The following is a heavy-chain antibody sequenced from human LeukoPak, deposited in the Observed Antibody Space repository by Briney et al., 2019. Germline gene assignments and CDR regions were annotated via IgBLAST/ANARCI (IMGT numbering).Heavy chain of an antibody. CDR2: MNPNSGNT. CDR1: GYTFTSYD. J-gene: IGHJ3*02. D-gene: IGHD1-7*01. CDR3: AALKLELREGAFDI. Sequence: ASVKVSCKASGYTFTSYDINWVRQATGQGLEWMGWMNPNSGNTGYAQKFQGRVTITRNTSISTAYMELSSLRSEDTAVYYCAALKLELREGAFDIWGQGTMVTVSS. V-gene: IGHV1-8*03.